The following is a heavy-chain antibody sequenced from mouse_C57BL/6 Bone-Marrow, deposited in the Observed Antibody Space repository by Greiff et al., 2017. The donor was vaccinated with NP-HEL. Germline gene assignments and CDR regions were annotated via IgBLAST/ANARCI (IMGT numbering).Heavy chain of an antibody. D-gene: IGHD1-1*01. CDR2: IWWDDDK. CDR1: GFSLSTFGMG. J-gene: IGHJ2*01. V-gene: IGHV8-8*01. CDR3: ARIATVVAYYFDY. Sequence: QVQLKESGPGILQPSQTLSLTCSFSGFSLSTFGMGVGWIRQPSGKGLEWLAHIWWDDDKYYNPALKRRLTISKDTSKNQVFLKIANVDTADTATYYCARIATVVAYYFDYWGQGTTLTVSS.